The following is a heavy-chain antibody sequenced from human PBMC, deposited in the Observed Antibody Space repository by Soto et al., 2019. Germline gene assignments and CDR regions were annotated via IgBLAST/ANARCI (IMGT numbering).Heavy chain of an antibody. V-gene: IGHV1-18*01. CDR1: GYTFTRSG. Sequence: GASVKVSCKASGYTFTRSGISWVRQAPGQGLEWMGWISTYNGDTNYAQNFQGRVTMTTDTSTSTAYLELRSLRSDDTAVYYCARAGAAPYYYYGMDVWGQRTTVTVSS. D-gene: IGHD6-6*01. CDR2: ISTYNGDT. J-gene: IGHJ6*02. CDR3: ARAGAAPYYYYGMDV.